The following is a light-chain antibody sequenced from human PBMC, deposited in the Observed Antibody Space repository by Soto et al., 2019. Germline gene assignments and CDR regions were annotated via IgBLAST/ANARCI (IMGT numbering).Light chain of an antibody. V-gene: IGKV1-27*01. CDR2: AAS. J-gene: IGKJ3*01. CDR3: QRYISAPFT. Sequence: DIQMTPSPSSLSASVGDRVTITCRATQGISNYLAWYQQKPGKVPKLLIYAASTLQSGVPSRFSGSGSGTDFTLTISSLQPEDVATYYCQRYISAPFTFGPGTNVDIK. CDR1: QGISNY.